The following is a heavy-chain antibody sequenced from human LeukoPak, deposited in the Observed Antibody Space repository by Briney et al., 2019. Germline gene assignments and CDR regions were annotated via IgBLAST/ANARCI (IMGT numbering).Heavy chain of an antibody. J-gene: IGHJ6*03. Sequence: PGGSLRLSCAASGFTFTTYWMSWVRQAPGKGLEWVANINQDGTEKYYVDSVKGRFTVSRDYAKNSLYLQMNSLRAEDTAVYYCARVRSGSHWRGKYYYYHYMDVWGKGTTVTVSS. V-gene: IGHV3-7*01. CDR2: INQDGTEK. CDR1: GFTFTTYW. CDR3: ARVRSGSHWRGKYYYYHYMDV. D-gene: IGHD1-26*01.